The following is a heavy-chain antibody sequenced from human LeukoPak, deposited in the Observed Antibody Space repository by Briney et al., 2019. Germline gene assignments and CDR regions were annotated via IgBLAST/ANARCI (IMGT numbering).Heavy chain of an antibody. Sequence: GGSLRLSCAASGFTFSSYSMNWVRQAPGKGLEWVSSISSSSSYIYYADSVKGRFTISRDNAKNSLYLQMNSLRAEDTAVYYCARLGVLPWFGELNTDDYWGQGTLVTVSS. CDR1: GFTFSSYS. CDR2: ISSSSSYI. J-gene: IGHJ4*02. CDR3: ARLGVLPWFGELNTDDY. V-gene: IGHV3-21*01. D-gene: IGHD3-10*01.